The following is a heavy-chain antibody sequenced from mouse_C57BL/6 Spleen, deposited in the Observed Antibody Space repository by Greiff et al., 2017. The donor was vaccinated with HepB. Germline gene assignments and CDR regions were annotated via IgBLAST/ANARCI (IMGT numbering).Heavy chain of an antibody. V-gene: IGHV1-50*01. CDR2: IDPSDSYT. CDR3: ARSVVATGGYFDV. CDR1: GYTFTSYW. D-gene: IGHD1-1*01. Sequence: VQLQQPGAELVKPGASVKLSCKASGYTFTSYWMQWVKQRPGQGLEWIGEIDPSDSYTNYNQKLKGKATLTVDTSSSTAYMQLSSLTSEDSAVYYCARSVVATGGYFDVWGTGTTVTVSS. J-gene: IGHJ1*03.